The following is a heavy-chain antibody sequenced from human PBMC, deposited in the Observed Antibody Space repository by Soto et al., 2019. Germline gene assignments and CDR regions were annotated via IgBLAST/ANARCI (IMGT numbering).Heavy chain of an antibody. CDR3: AKGIRRDGYNPYNWFDP. CDR2: ISGSGAST. J-gene: IGHJ5*02. CDR1: GFTFSSYA. Sequence: PGGSLRLSCAASGFTFSSYAMNWVRQAPGKGLEWVSAISGSGASTYYADSVKGRFTISRDNSKNTLYLQMNSLRAEDTAVYYCAKGIRRDGYNPYNWFDPWGQGTLVTVSS. D-gene: IGHD5-12*01. V-gene: IGHV3-23*01.